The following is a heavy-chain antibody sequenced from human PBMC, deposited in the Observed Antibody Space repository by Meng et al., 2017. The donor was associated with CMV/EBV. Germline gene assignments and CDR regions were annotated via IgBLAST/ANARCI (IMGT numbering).Heavy chain of an antibody. Sequence: GESLKISCAASGFTFSEYHISWIRQAPGKGLEWVSDISSNSGSIIYYADSVKGRFTISRDNAKNSLYLQMNSLRAEDTAVYYCARAYSPDGGNSRDFDYWGQGTLVTVSS. CDR1: GFTFSEYH. CDR2: ISSNSGSII. D-gene: IGHD4-23*01. J-gene: IGHJ4*02. CDR3: ARAYSPDGGNSRDFDY. V-gene: IGHV3-11*01.